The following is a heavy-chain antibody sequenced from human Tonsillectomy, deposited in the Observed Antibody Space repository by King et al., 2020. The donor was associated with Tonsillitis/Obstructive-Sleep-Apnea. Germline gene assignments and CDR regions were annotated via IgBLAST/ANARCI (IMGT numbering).Heavy chain of an antibody. V-gene: IGHV3-30*04. Sequence: QLVQSGGGVVQPGRSLRLSCAASGFTFSSYAMHWVRQAPGKGLEWVAVISYDGSNKYYADSVKGRFTISRDNSKNTLNLQMNSLRAEDTAVYYCARDQVPAAIGGGFDPWGQGTLVTVSS. J-gene: IGHJ5*02. D-gene: IGHD2-2*02. CDR1: GFTFSSYA. CDR3: ARDQVPAAIGGGFDP. CDR2: ISYDGSNK.